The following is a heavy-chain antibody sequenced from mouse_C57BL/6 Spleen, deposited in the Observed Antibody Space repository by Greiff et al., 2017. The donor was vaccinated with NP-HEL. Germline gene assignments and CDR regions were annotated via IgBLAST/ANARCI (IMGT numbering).Heavy chain of an antibody. CDR3: ARGYGSSYSWFAY. D-gene: IGHD1-1*01. J-gene: IGHJ3*01. CDR1: GYTFTSYW. Sequence: VQVVESGAELVKPGASVKLSCKASGYTFTSYWMHWVKQRPGQGLEWIGMIHPNSGSTNYNEKFKSKATLTVDKSSSTAYMQLSSLTSEDSAVYYCARGYGSSYSWFAYWGQGTLVTVSA. CDR2: IHPNSGST. V-gene: IGHV1-64*01.